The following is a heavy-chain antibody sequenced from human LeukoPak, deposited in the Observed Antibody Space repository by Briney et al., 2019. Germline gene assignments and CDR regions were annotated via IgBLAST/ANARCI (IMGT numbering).Heavy chain of an antibody. J-gene: IGHJ6*02. V-gene: IGHV4-59*01. Sequence: SETLSLTCAVYGGSFSGYYWSWIRQPPGKGLEWIGYIYYSGSTNYNPSLKSRVTISVDTSKNQFSLKLSSVTAADTAVYYCARGSGSYNYYYYYGMDVWGQGTTVTVSS. D-gene: IGHD3-10*01. CDR1: GGSFSGYY. CDR3: ARGSGSYNYYYYYGMDV. CDR2: IYYSGST.